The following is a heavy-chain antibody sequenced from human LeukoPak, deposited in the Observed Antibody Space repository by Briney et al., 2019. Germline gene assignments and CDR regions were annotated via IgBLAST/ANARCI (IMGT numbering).Heavy chain of an antibody. CDR1: GCTFDNYA. D-gene: IGHD4-17*01. Sequence: GRSLRLSCAASGCTFDNYAMHWVRQAPGKGLEWVSGISWNSGSIGYSDSVKGRFTISRDNAKNSLYLQMNSLRAEDMALYYCAKAGHGDYIDYWGQGTLVTVSS. V-gene: IGHV3-9*03. J-gene: IGHJ4*02. CDR3: AKAGHGDYIDY. CDR2: ISWNSGSI.